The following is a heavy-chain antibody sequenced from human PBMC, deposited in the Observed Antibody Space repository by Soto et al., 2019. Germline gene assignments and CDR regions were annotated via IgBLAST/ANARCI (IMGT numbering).Heavy chain of an antibody. CDR2: IYSGGST. Sequence: EVQLVESGGGLVQPGGSLRLSCAASGFTVSSNYMSWVRQAPGKGLEWVSVIYSGGSTYYADSVKGRFTISRDNSKNTLYLQMNRLRAEDTAVYYCARDRGLLWFGELRGAFDIWGQGTMVTVSS. V-gene: IGHV3-66*01. J-gene: IGHJ3*02. D-gene: IGHD3-10*01. CDR1: GFTVSSNY. CDR3: ARDRGLLWFGELRGAFDI.